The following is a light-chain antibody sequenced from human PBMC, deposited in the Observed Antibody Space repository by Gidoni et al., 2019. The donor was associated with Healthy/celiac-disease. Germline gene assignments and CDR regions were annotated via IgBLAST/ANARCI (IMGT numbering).Light chain of an antibody. V-gene: IGLV2-23*01. CDR3: CSYAGSSTYV. Sequence: QSALTQPASVSASPGQSITISCTGTSSDVGSYNLVSWYQQHPGKAPKLMIYEGSKRPSGVSNRFSGSKSGKTASLTISGLQAEDEADYYGCSYAGSSTYVFGTGTKVTVL. J-gene: IGLJ1*01. CDR2: EGS. CDR1: SSDVGSYNL.